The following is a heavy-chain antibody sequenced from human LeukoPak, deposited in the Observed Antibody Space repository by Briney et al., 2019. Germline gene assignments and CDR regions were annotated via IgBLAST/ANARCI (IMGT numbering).Heavy chain of an antibody. CDR2: INPNSGGT. D-gene: IGHD5-18*01. CDR1: GYTFTTYV. J-gene: IGHJ6*03. V-gene: IGHV1-2*02. Sequence: ASVKVSCKTSGYTFTTYVFNWVRQAPGQGLEWMGWINPNSGGTNYAQKFQGRVTMTRDTSISTAYMELSRLRSDDTAVYYCARDPGYGYSYYYYMDVWGKGTTVTVSS. CDR3: ARDPGYGYSYYYYMDV.